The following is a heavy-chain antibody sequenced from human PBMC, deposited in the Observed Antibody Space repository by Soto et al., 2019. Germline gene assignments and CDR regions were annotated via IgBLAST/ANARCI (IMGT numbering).Heavy chain of an antibody. CDR2: ITGNGGST. V-gene: IGHV3-23*01. Sequence: LRLSCAASGFTFSSYAMSWVRQAPGKGLEWVSGITGNGGSTYYADSVKGRFTISRDNSKNTLSLQMDSLTVEDTAVYYCAKDSNNGGVLIRYFDLWGRGTLVTVSS. J-gene: IGHJ2*01. D-gene: IGHD2-8*01. CDR1: GFTFSSYA. CDR3: AKDSNNGGVLIRYFDL.